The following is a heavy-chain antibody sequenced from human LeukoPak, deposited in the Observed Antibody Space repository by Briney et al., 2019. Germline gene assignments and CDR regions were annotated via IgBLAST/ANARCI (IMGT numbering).Heavy chain of an antibody. CDR3: ARGGREGYNSFAY. J-gene: IGHJ4*02. CDR1: GGSISTYY. V-gene: IGHV4-59*01. D-gene: IGHD5-24*01. CDR2: IHDSGTT. Sequence: SETLSLTCTVSGGSISTYYWSWIRQPPGMGLEWIGYIHDSGTTSYNPSLKSRVTISVDMSENQLSLRLTSVSAADTAIYYCARGGREGYNSFAYWGQGTLVTVSS.